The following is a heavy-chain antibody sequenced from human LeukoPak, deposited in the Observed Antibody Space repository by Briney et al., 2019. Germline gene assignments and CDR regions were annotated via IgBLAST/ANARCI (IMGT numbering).Heavy chain of an antibody. CDR1: GFTFSNYA. CDR3: ARALGSSWDSSLDS. CDR2: ISYDGSVE. D-gene: IGHD6-13*01. J-gene: IGHJ4*02. Sequence: GKSLRLSCAASGFTFSNYAMHWVRQAPGKGLEWVALISYDGSVEKNAASVKGRFTISRDNSKNTLYLQMNSLRTEDTAVYYCARALGSSWDSSLDSWGQGTLVPVSS. V-gene: IGHV3-30*04.